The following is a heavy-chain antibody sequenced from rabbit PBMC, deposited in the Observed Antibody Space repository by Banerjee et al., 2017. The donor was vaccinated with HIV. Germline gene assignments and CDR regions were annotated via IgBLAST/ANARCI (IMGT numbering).Heavy chain of an antibody. CDR3: ARDDFAVSYIYTIYAFSL. CDR1: GFSFSGSYC. CDR2: IYTGSGST. D-gene: IGHD4-2*01. V-gene: IGHV1S45*01. J-gene: IGHJ4*01. Sequence: QEQLEESGGDLVKPEGSLTLTCTASGFSFSGSYCMCWVRQAPGKGLEWIGCIYTGSGSTYYATWAKGRFTISKTSSTTVTLQMTSLTAADTATYFCARDDFAVSYIYTIYAFSLWGPGTLVTVS.